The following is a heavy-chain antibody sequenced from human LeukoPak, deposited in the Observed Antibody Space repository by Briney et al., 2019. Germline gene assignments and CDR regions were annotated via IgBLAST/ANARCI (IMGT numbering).Heavy chain of an antibody. V-gene: IGHV3-30*04. CDR2: TSSDGSNK. CDR1: GFTFSSYA. CDR3: ARDHNTTLDY. D-gene: IGHD1-1*01. J-gene: IGHJ4*02. Sequence: GRSLRLSCAASGFTFSSYAMHWVRQAPDKGLEWVALTSSDGSNKYSADSVKGRFTISRDNSKNTLYLQMNSLRAEDTAVYYCARDHNTTLDYWGQGTQVTVSS.